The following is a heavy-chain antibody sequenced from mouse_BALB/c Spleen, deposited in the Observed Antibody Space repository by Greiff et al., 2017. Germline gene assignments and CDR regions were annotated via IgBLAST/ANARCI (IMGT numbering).Heavy chain of an antibody. J-gene: IGHJ4*01. CDR1: GFNIKDYY. CDR3: AREDLTYYAMDY. CDR2: IDPENGNT. D-gene: IGHD4-1*01. V-gene: IGHV14-1*02. Sequence: EVKLMESGSELVRPGALVKLSCKASGFNIKDYYMHWVKQRPEQGLEWIGWIDPENGNTIYDPKFQGKASITADTSSNTAYLQLSSLTSEDTAVYYCAREDLTYYAMDYGGQGTSVTVSA.